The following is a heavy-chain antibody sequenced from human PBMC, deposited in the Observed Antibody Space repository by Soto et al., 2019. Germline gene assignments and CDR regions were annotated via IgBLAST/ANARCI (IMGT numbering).Heavy chain of an antibody. Sequence: GGSLRLSCAASGFTFDDYGMSWVRQAPGKGLEWVSGINLNGGSTGYADSVKGRFTISRDNAKNSLYLQMNSLRAEDTALYYCARDTDDIVVVTATAFDYWGQGTLVTVSS. J-gene: IGHJ4*02. CDR3: ARDTDDIVVVTATAFDY. CDR2: INLNGGST. CDR1: GFTFDDYG. V-gene: IGHV3-20*04. D-gene: IGHD2-21*02.